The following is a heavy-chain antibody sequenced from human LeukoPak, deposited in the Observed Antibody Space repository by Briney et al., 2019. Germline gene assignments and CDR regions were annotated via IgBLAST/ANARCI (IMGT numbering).Heavy chain of an antibody. J-gene: IGHJ3*02. D-gene: IGHD2-15*01. CDR3: ARELLRAFDI. V-gene: IGHV3-11*04. CDR2: ISSSGSTI. CDR1: GFTVSSNY. Sequence: GGSLRLSCAASGFTVSSNYMSWVRQAPGKGLEWVSYISSSGSTIYYADSVKGRFTISRDNAKNSLYLQMNSLRAEDTAVYYCARELLRAFDIWGQGTMVTVSS.